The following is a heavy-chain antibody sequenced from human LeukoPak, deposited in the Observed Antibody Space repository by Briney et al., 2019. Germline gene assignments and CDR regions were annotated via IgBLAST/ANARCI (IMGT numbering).Heavy chain of an antibody. CDR1: GFPFSRYG. J-gene: IGHJ6*02. D-gene: IGHD3-10*01. V-gene: IGHV3-30*02. Sequence: GGPLRLSCTASGFPFSRYGMHWVRQAPGKGLEWVAFIRYDGSNKYYADSVKGRFTISRDNSKNTLYLQMNSMRAEDTAVYYCAKDRYYGSGIPYDYYGMDVWGQGTTVTVSS. CDR2: IRYDGSNK. CDR3: AKDRYYGSGIPYDYYGMDV.